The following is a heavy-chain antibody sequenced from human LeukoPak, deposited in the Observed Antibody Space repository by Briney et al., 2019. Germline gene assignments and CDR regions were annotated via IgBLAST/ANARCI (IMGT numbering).Heavy chain of an antibody. Sequence: SETLSLTCAVSGGSISSNNWWIWVRQSPEKGPEWIGEIYHDGSTNYNPSLKSRVTISMDKSKNQLSLKLNFVTAADTAVYYCARDRGGYTYSHDYWGQGTLVTVSS. CDR2: IYHDGST. CDR3: ARDRGGYTYSHDY. D-gene: IGHD5-18*01. CDR1: GGSISSNNW. J-gene: IGHJ4*02. V-gene: IGHV4-4*02.